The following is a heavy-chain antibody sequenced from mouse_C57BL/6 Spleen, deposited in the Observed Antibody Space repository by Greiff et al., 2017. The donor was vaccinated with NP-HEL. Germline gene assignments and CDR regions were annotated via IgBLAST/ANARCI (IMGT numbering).Heavy chain of an antibody. Sequence: EVQLQQSGTVLARPGASVKMSCKTSGYTFTSYWMHWVKQRPGQGLEWIGAIYPGNSDTSYNQKFKGKATLTAVTSASTAYMELSSLTNEDSAVYYGTMGTGTGYFDVWGTGTTVTVSS. CDR3: TMGTGTGYFDV. J-gene: IGHJ1*03. CDR1: GYTFTSYW. D-gene: IGHD4-1*01. CDR2: IYPGNSDT. V-gene: IGHV1-5*01.